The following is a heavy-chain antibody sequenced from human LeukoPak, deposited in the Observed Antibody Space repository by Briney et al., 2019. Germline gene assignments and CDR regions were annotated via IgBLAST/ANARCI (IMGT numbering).Heavy chain of an antibody. CDR2: ISGSGGST. CDR3: VKDRCDRTTCPEV. J-gene: IGHJ4*02. Sequence: GGSLRLSCAASGFTFSTYAMSWVRQAPGEGLEWVSGISGSGGSTYYTDSVKGRFTISRDNSKNTLHLQMSSLRAEDTALYYCVKDRCDRTTCPEVWGQGTLVTVSS. D-gene: IGHD2-2*01. V-gene: IGHV3-23*01. CDR1: GFTFSTYA.